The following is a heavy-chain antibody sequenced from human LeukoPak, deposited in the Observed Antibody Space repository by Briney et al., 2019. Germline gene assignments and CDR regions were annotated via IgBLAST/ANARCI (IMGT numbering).Heavy chain of an antibody. CDR3: ARDERLVGATGEFDY. J-gene: IGHJ4*02. Sequence: GGSLRLSCAASGFTFSSYAMHWVRQAPGKGLEWVAVIPYDGSNKYYADSVKGRFTISRDNSKNTLYLQMNSLRAEDTAVYYCARDERLVGATGEFDYWGQGTLVTVSS. D-gene: IGHD1-26*01. CDR1: GFTFSSYA. CDR2: IPYDGSNK. V-gene: IGHV3-30-3*01.